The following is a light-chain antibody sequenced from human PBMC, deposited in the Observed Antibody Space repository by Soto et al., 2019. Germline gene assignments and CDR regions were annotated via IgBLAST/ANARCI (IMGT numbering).Light chain of an antibody. CDR2: GAS. V-gene: IGKV3-20*01. CDR3: QHYGGSPLT. CDR1: QSVSSSY. Sequence: EIVLTQSPGTLSLSPGERATLSCRASQSVSSSYLAWYQQKPGQAPRLLIYGASTRATGIPARFSGSGSGTDFTLTISRLEPEDFAVYYCQHYGGSPLTFGGGTKVDIK. J-gene: IGKJ4*01.